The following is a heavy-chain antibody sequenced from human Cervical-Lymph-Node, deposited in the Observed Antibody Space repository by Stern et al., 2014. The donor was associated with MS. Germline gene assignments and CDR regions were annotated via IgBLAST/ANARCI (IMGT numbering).Heavy chain of an antibody. V-gene: IGHV4-61*02. D-gene: IGHD5-18*01. CDR3: ARETGGYTYGDTDFFDY. CDR2: IYSSGST. Sequence: QLQLQESGPGLVKPSQTLSLTCIVSGGSISSGSYYWNWIRQPAGKGLEWIGRIYSSGSTNYNPSLKSRVTISGDTSQNQFSLKLISMTAADTAVYYCARETGGYTYGDTDFFDYWGQGALVTVSS. CDR1: GGSISSGSYY. J-gene: IGHJ4*02.